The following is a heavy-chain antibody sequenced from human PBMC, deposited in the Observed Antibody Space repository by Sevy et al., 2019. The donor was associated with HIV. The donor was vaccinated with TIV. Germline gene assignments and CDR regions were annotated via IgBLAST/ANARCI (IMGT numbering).Heavy chain of an antibody. CDR3: AGENAWGRGYS. J-gene: IGHJ4*02. CDR2: IYYNGLI. CDR1: GGSITSLY. Sequence: SETLSLTCTVSGGSITSLYWNWIRQPPGKGLEWIANIYYNGLINYNPSLKSRVTLSLDTSKNQFSLRLSSVTAADTAMYYCAGENAWGRGYSWGQGTLVNVSS. D-gene: IGHD1-26*01. V-gene: IGHV4-59*08.